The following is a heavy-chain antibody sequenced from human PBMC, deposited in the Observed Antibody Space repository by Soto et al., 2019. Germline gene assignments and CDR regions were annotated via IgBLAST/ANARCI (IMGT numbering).Heavy chain of an antibody. D-gene: IGHD3-22*01. V-gene: IGHV4-31*02. Sequence: PSETLSLTCTVSGGSISSGGYYWSWIRQHPGKGLEWIGYIYYSGSTYYNPSLKSRVTISVDTSKNQFSLKLSSVTAADTAAYYCARNKNYYDSSGYYDYWGQGTLVTVSS. CDR3: ARNKNYYDSSGYYDY. CDR2: IYYSGST. J-gene: IGHJ4*02. CDR1: GGSISSGGYY.